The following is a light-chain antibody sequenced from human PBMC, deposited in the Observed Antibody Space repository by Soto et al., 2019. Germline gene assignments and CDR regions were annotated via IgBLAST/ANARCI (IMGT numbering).Light chain of an antibody. CDR1: QSVSSN. J-gene: IGKJ1*01. CDR2: GAS. CDR3: QQYGSSVWT. Sequence: ERVMTQSPATLSVSPGERATLSCRASQSVSSNLAWYQQKPGQAPRLLIYGASNRATGIPDRFSGSGSGTDFTLTISRLEPEDFAVYYCQQYGSSVWTFGQGTKVDNK. V-gene: IGKV3-20*01.